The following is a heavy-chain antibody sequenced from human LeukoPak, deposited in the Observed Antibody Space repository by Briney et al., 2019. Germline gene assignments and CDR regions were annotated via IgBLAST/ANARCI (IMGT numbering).Heavy chain of an antibody. CDR2: ISRYGSTT. J-gene: IGHJ6*02. CDR1: GFTFSDYY. CDR3: AREIVVVTATADYYYYYGMDV. V-gene: IGHV3-11*01. Sequence: KSGGSLRLSCAASGFTFSDYYMSWVRQAPGKGLEWVSYISRYGSTTYYADSVKGRFTISRDNAKNSLYLQMNSLRAEDTAVYYCAREIVVVTATADYYYYYGMDVWGQGTTVAVAS. D-gene: IGHD2-21*02.